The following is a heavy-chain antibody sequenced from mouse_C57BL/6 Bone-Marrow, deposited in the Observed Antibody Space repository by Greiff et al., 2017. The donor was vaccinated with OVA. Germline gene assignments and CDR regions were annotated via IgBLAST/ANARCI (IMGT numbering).Heavy chain of an antibody. CDR2: INPGSGGT. CDR1: GYAFTNYL. Sequence: QVQLQQSGAELVRPGTSVKVSCKASGYAFTNYLIEWVKQRPGQGLEWIGVINPGSGGTNYNEKFKGKATLTADKSSSTAYMQLSSLTSEDSAVYFCARELRPGLPFAYWGQGTLVTVSA. V-gene: IGHV1-54*01. CDR3: ARELRPGLPFAY. J-gene: IGHJ3*01. D-gene: IGHD2-4*01.